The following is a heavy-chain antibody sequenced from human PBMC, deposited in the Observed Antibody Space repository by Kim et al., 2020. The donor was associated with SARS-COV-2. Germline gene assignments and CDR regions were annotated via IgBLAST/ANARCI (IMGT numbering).Heavy chain of an antibody. CDR3: AKDGPRGNSSSWYEDY. CDR1: GFTFSSYG. D-gene: IGHD6-13*01. CDR2: ISYDGSNK. Sequence: GGSLRLSCAASGFTFSSYGMHWVRQAPGKGLEWVAVISYDGSNKYYADSVKGRFTISRDNSKNTLYLQMNSLRAEDTAVYYCAKDGPRGNSSSWYEDYWGQGTLVTVSS. V-gene: IGHV3-30*18. J-gene: IGHJ4*02.